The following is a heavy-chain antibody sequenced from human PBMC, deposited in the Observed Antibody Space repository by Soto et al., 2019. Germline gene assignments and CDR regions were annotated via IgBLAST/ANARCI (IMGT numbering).Heavy chain of an antibody. D-gene: IGHD4-17*01. J-gene: IGHJ4*02. CDR1: GFTFSNYA. V-gene: IGHV3-30*18. CDR3: ANSWTTLTTGFDF. Sequence: GSLRLSCVASGFTFSNYAVHWVRQAPGKGLGWVAVISSDGSEKYYLDSVRDRFTISRDNSKNTLYLQMNNLRPEDTAMYYCANSWTTLTTGFDFWGQGALVTVSS. CDR2: ISSDGSEK.